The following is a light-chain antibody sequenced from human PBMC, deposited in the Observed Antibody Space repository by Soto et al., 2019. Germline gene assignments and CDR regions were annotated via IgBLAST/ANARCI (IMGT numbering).Light chain of an antibody. Sequence: PGDRVNLSCXASQSVSSSYLNWYQQKPGQATRLLIYGASTRSTSIPARFSGSGSGTYFTLTISSLQPEDFAVYYCQQDYNLPGTFGQGTKVDIK. CDR3: QQDYNLPGT. V-gene: IGKV3D-7*01. J-gene: IGKJ1*01. CDR1: QSVSSSY. CDR2: GAS.